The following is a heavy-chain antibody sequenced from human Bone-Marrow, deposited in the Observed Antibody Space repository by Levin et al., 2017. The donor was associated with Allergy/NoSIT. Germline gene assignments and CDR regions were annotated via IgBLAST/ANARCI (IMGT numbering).Heavy chain of an antibody. CDR3: TRALERQGNYYYYYYGMDV. CDR2: IRSKAYGGTT. CDR1: GFTFGDYA. D-gene: IGHD1-1*01. V-gene: IGHV3-49*04. Sequence: GGSLRLSCTASGFTFGDYAMSWVRQAPGKGLEWVGFIRSKAYGGTTEYAASVKGRFTISRDDSKSIAYLQMNSLKTEDTAVYYCTRALERQGNYYYYYYGMDVWGQGTTVTVSS. J-gene: IGHJ6*02.